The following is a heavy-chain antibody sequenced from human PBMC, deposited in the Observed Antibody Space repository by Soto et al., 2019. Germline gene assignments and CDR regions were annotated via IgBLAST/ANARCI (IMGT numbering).Heavy chain of an antibody. CDR3: ARGQRFSDWFDT. Sequence: PSETLSLTCPVSGGAISGYYWTWIRQPAGKGLEWIGRIYSSGSTKYNPSLKSRVTMSLDTSKNQFSLRLSSVTAADTAVYYCARGQRFSDWFDTCGQGTLFTVS. D-gene: IGHD3-3*01. CDR1: GGAISGYY. CDR2: IYSSGST. J-gene: IGHJ5*02. V-gene: IGHV4-4*07.